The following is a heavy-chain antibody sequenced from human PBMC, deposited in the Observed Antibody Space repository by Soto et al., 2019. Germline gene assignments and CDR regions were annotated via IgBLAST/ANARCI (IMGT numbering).Heavy chain of an antibody. CDR2: IDSGGTT. Sequence: PGGSLRLSCAASGFSVSSKYMSWVRQAPGKGLEWVSVIDSGGTTDYADTVKGRFTISRDNAKNSVSLQMNSLRAEDTAVYYCAREYTAWPLAYGLDVWGQGTTVTVSS. CDR1: GFSVSSKY. CDR3: AREYTAWPLAYGLDV. V-gene: IGHV3-53*01. J-gene: IGHJ6*02. D-gene: IGHD2-2*02.